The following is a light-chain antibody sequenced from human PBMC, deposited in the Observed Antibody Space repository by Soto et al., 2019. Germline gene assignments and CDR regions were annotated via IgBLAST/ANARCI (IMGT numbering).Light chain of an antibody. J-gene: IGLJ2*01. CDR2: DVN. V-gene: IGLV2-11*01. Sequence: QSALTQPRSVSGSPGQSVTISCTGTSNDVGGYNFVSWYQQHPGKVPKLFIYDVNRRPSGVPDRFSGYKSGNTAPLTISGLQAEDEADYYCSSYAGSYTLVFGGGTKVTVL. CDR1: SNDVGGYNF. CDR3: SSYAGSYTLV.